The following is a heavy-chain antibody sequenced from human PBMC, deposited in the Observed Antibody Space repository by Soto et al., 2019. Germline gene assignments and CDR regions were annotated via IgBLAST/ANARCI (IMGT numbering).Heavy chain of an antibody. CDR1: GGSFSGYY. D-gene: IGHD6-6*01. V-gene: IGHV4-34*01. CDR3: ARGGRSSSYNWFDP. J-gene: IGHJ5*02. Sequence: SETLSLTCAVYGGSFSGYYWSWIRQPPGKGLEWIGEINHSGSTNYNPSLKSRVTISVDTSKNQFPQKLSSVTAADTAVYYCARGGRSSSYNWFDPWGQGTLVTVSS. CDR2: INHSGST.